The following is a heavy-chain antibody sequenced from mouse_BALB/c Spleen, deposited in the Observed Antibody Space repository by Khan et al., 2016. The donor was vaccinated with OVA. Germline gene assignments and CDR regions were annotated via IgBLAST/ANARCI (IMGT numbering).Heavy chain of an antibody. Sequence: VQLQQSGAELARPGASVKMSCKASGYTFTSYTIHWIKERPGQGLEWIGYINPSNGYTNYNQKFKDKATLTTDKSSTTAYLQLNSLTSDDPAVYNCVRDGAYHRNDGWFAYWGQGTLVTVSA. CDR3: VRDGAYHRNDGWFAY. V-gene: IGHV1-4*01. J-gene: IGHJ3*01. CDR1: GYTFTSYT. D-gene: IGHD2-14*01. CDR2: INPSNGYT.